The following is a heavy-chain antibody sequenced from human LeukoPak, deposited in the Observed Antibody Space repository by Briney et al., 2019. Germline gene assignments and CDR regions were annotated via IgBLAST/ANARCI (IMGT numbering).Heavy chain of an antibody. J-gene: IGHJ6*02. Sequence: PSETLSLTCAVYGGSFSGYYWSWIRQPPGKGLEWIGEINHSGSTNYNPSLKSRVTISVDTSKNQFSLKLSSVTAADTAVYYCARGDIVVVVARPDYYGMDVWGQGTTVTVSS. D-gene: IGHD2-15*01. CDR3: ARGDIVVVVARPDYYGMDV. CDR1: GGSFSGYY. CDR2: INHSGST. V-gene: IGHV4-34*01.